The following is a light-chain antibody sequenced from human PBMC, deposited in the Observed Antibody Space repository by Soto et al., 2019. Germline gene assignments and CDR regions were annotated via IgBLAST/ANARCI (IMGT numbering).Light chain of an antibody. V-gene: IGKV3-15*01. J-gene: IGKJ2*01. Sequence: EIVMTQSPATLSVSPGERATLSCRASQSVSSNLAWYQQKPGQAPRLLIYGASTRATGIPDRFSGSGSGTEFTLTISSLQSEDFAVYDCQQSNNWPYTFGQGTKLDIK. CDR2: GAS. CDR3: QQSNNWPYT. CDR1: QSVSSN.